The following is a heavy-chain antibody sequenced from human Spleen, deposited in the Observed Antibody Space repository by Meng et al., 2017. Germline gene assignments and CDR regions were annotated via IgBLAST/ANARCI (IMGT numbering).Heavy chain of an antibody. CDR2: ISYDGSYK. D-gene: IGHD4-17*01. CDR3: ASLSLVSTVTTGDY. V-gene: IGHV3-30-3*01. Sequence: QVHLVESGGGVVQPGRSLRLSCAASGFIFRNYAMPWVRQAPGKGLEWVAVISYDGSYKNYADSVKGRFIISRDNSKNTVYLQMNSLRPEDTAVYFCASLSLVSTVTTGDYWGQGTLVTVSS. CDR1: GFIFRNYA. J-gene: IGHJ4*02.